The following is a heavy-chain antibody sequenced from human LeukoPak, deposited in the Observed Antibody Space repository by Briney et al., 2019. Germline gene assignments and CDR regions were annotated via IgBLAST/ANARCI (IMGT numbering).Heavy chain of an antibody. CDR3: ARDVGLAY. CDR2: IHSDGST. J-gene: IGHJ4*02. V-gene: IGHV4-4*07. Sequence: SETLSLTCTVSGVSINTYYWSWFRQPVGKSLEWIGRIHSDGSTYGNPSLRSPVSMSIDTSKNQFSLTLTSVTAADTAVYFCARDVGLAYWGQGILVTVSS. CDR1: GVSINTYY.